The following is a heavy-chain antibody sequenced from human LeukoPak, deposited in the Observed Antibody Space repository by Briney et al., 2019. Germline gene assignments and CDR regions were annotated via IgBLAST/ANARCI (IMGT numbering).Heavy chain of an antibody. Sequence: SETLSLTCAVYGGSFSGYYWSWIRQPPGKGLEWIGEINHSGSTNYNPSLKSRVTISVDTSKNQFSLKLSSVTAADTAVYYCARVYSGYDYSHYYYYMDAWGKGTTVTVSS. CDR1: GGSFSGYY. CDR2: INHSGST. V-gene: IGHV4-34*01. CDR3: ARVYSGYDYSHYYYYMDA. J-gene: IGHJ6*03. D-gene: IGHD5-12*01.